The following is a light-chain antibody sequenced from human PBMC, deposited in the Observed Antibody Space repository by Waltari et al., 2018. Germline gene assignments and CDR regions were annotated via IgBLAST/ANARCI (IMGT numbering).Light chain of an antibody. CDR3: QNYDRVPWT. CDR1: QDISNS. V-gene: IGKV1-27*01. Sequence: DIQMTQSPSSLSASVGDRLTISCRASQDISNSLAWYQQLPGKVPKLLISASSALQSGVPSRFSGRGSGSDFTLTINNLQTEDFATYYCQNYDRVPWTFGPGTKVDVK. J-gene: IGKJ1*01. CDR2: ASS.